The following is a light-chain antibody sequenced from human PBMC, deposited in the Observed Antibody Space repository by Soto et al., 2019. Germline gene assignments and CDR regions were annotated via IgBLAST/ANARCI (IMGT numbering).Light chain of an antibody. CDR1: SSDVGGYNY. Sequence: SALPKPASVSVSPGQSITISCTGTSSDVGGYNYVSWFQQHPGKAPQLMIYDVSNRPSGVSDRFSGSKSGNTASLTISGLQAEDEADYYCSSFTSSSTYVFGTGTKVTVL. CDR3: SSFTSSSTYV. J-gene: IGLJ1*01. CDR2: DVS. V-gene: IGLV2-14*01.